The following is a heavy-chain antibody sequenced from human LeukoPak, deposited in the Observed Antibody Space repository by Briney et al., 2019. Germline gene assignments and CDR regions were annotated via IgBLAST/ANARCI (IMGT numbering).Heavy chain of an antibody. CDR1: GGSFSGYY. CDR2: INDSGST. V-gene: IGHV4-34*01. CDR3: ARTGYDFWSGYFFDY. J-gene: IGHJ4*02. D-gene: IGHD3-3*01. Sequence: SETLSLTCAVYGGSFSGYYWSCMRQPPGKGLEWIGEINDSGSTNYNPSLKSRVTISVDTSKNQFSLKLSSVTATDTAVYYCARTGYDFWSGYFFDYWGQGTLVTVSS.